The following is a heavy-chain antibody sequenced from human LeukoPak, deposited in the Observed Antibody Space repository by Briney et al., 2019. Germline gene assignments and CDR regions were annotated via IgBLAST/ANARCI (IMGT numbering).Heavy chain of an antibody. CDR1: GFTFSSYA. V-gene: IGHV3-23*01. J-gene: IGHJ4*02. CDR2: ISGSGGST. Sequence: GGSLRLSCAASGFTFSSYAMSWVRQAPGKGLEWVSAISGSGGSTYYADSVKGRFTISRDNSKNTLYLQMNSLRAEDTAVYYCAKGQYYYDSSGYYYFDYWGQGTLVTVSS. D-gene: IGHD3-22*01. CDR3: AKGQYYYDSSGYYYFDY.